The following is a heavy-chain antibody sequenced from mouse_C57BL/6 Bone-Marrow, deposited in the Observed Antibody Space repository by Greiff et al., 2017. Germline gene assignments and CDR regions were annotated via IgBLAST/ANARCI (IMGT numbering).Heavy chain of an antibody. CDR2: INPGSGGT. CDR3: ARGGNYLYWYFDV. D-gene: IGHD2-1*01. Sequence: VQLQQSGAELVRPGTSVKVSCKASGYAFTNYLIEWVKQRPGQGLEWIGVINPGSGGTNYNEKFKGKATLTADKSSSTAYMQLSSLTSEDSAVYFCARGGNYLYWYFDVWGTGTTVTVSS. CDR1: GYAFTNYL. V-gene: IGHV1-54*01. J-gene: IGHJ1*03.